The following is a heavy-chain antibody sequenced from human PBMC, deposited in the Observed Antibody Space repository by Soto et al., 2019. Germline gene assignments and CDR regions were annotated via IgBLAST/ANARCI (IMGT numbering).Heavy chain of an antibody. CDR1: GFIFENFG. D-gene: IGHD1-26*01. J-gene: IGHJ5*02. CDR3: AKNQGVELVPLATVDWFDP. Sequence: PGGSLRLSCAASGFIFENFGMSWVRQAPGKGLEWISSISGSGFKKYYADSVKGRFTISRDNSKSTVYLELNNLSAEDTAVYHCAKNQGVELVPLATVDWFDPWGQGSVVTV. CDR2: ISGSGFKK. V-gene: IGHV3-23*01.